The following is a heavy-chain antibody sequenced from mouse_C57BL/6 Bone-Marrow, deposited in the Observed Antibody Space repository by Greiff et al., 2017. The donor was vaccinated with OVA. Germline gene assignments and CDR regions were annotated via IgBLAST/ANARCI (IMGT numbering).Heavy chain of an antibody. CDR3: TPTSSYWYFDV. Sequence: VQLQQSGAELVRPGASVKLSCTASGFNIKDDYMHWVKQRPEQGLEWIGWIDPENGDPEYASKFQGKATITADTSSNTAYLQLSSLTSEDTAVYYCTPTSSYWYFDVWGTGTTVTVSS. V-gene: IGHV14-4*01. D-gene: IGHD3-1*01. J-gene: IGHJ1*03. CDR2: IDPENGDP. CDR1: GFNIKDDY.